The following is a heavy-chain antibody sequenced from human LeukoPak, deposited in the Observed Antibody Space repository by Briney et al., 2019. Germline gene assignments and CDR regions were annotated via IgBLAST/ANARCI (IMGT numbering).Heavy chain of an antibody. Sequence: VASVKVSFTASGGTFSSYAISWVRQAPGQGLEWMGGIIPIFGTANYAQKFQGRVTITADKSTSTAYMELSSLRSEDTAVYYCASSGSSGWYPTDYWGQGTLVTVSS. CDR2: IIPIFGTA. CDR1: GGTFSSYA. J-gene: IGHJ4*02. V-gene: IGHV1-69*06. D-gene: IGHD6-19*01. CDR3: ASSGSSGWYPTDY.